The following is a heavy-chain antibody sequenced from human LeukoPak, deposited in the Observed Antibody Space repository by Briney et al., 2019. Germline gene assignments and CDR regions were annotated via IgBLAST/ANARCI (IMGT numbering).Heavy chain of an antibody. D-gene: IGHD6-13*01. V-gene: IGHV3-43D*04. CDR3: AKDMARYSSSLYMDV. Sequence: GGSLRLSCAASGFTFDDYAMHWVRQAPGKGLEWVSLISWDGGSTYYADSVKGRFTISRDNSKNSLSLQMNSLRPEDTAFYYCAKDMARYSSSLYMDVWGKGTTVTVSS. CDR2: ISWDGGST. J-gene: IGHJ6*04. CDR1: GFTFDDYA.